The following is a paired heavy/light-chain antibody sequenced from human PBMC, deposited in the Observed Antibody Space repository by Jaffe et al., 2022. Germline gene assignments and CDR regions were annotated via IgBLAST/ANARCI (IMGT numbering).Heavy chain of an antibody. CDR3: ARHGGVYSGSYLRRDTFDI. D-gene: IGHD1-26*01. Sequence: QVQLRESGPGLVKPSETLSLTCAVSGYSISSGYYWGWIRQPPGKGLEWVGSIFHSGSTYYNPSLKSRVTISVDTSKNQFSLKLTSVTAADTAVYYCARHGGVYSGSYLRRDTFDIWGQGTMVSVSS. CDR1: GYSISSGYY. CDR2: IFHSGST. V-gene: IGHV4-38-2*01. J-gene: IGHJ3*02.
Light chain of an antibody. V-gene: IGLV2-14*01. Sequence: QSALTQPASVSGSPGQSITISCTGTSSDVGGYHYVSWYQQHPGKAPKLMIYEVSNRPSGVSNRFSGSKSGNTASLTISGLQAEDEADYYCSSYTTTSDVVFGGGTKLTVL. CDR2: EVS. J-gene: IGLJ2*01. CDR3: SSYTTTSDVV. CDR1: SSDVGGYHY.